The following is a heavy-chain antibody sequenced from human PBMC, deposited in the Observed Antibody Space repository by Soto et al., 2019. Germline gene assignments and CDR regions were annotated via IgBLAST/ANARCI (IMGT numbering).Heavy chain of an antibody. J-gene: IGHJ4*02. V-gene: IGHV3-21*04. CDR1: GFTFSSYS. CDR3: AKVIIVVVPTAIRGAVDY. D-gene: IGHD2-2*01. Sequence: GGSLRLSCAASGFTFSSYSMNWVRQAPGKGLEWVSLISSGSGYRYYADSVKGRFTISRDKAKNSLHLQMNSLRAEDSSVYYCAKVIIVVVPTAIRGAVDYWGQGTLVTVSS. CDR2: ISSGSGYR.